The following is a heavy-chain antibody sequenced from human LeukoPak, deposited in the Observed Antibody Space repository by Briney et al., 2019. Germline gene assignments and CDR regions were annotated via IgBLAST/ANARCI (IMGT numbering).Heavy chain of an antibody. CDR2: ISSSSTI. V-gene: IGHV3-48*02. CDR1: GFTFSSYS. Sequence: GGSLRLSCAASGFTFSSYSMNWVRQAPGKGLEWVSYISSSSTIYYADSVKGRFTISRDNAKNSLYLQMNSLRDEDTAVYFCTRALGGQYGYWGQGTLVIVSS. CDR3: TRALGGQYGY. J-gene: IGHJ4*02. D-gene: IGHD7-27*01.